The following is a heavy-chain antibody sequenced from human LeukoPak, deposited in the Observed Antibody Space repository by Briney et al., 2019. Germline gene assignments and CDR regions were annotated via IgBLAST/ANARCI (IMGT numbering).Heavy chain of an antibody. D-gene: IGHD1-1*01. V-gene: IGHV1-18*01. J-gene: IGHJ6*02. CDR3: VRVWPPNAVDRGMTYSYFNALDV. CDR1: NDTFASYG. Sequence: VKVSCKASNDTFASYGLSWVRQAPGQGLQWVGWISPYDGNTDYAQRFQARVTMTIDRATRTVYMDLKRLRLDDTAVYYCVRVWPPNAVDRGMTYSYFNALDVWGQGTTVIVSS. CDR2: ISPYDGNT.